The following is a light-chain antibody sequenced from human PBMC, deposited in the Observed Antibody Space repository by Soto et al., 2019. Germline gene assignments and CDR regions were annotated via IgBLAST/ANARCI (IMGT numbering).Light chain of an antibody. J-gene: IGKJ2*01. V-gene: IGKV3-15*01. CDR2: GAS. Sequence: EIVMTQSPATLSVSPGERVTVSCRASQSVGSDLAWYLQKPGQAPSLLVYGASTRATGMPARFSGSGSGTEFTLTISSLQSEDFAVYYCQQYNNWPHTFGQGTKLEIK. CDR3: QQYNNWPHT. CDR1: QSVGSD.